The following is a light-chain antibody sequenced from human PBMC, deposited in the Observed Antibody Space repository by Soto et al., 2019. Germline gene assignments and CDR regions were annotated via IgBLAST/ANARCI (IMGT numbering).Light chain of an antibody. CDR2: DAS. CDR3: QQYNSYPWT. CDR1: QSVGSY. J-gene: IGKJ1*01. Sequence: EIVLTQSPATLSLSPGERATLSCRASQSVGSYLAWYQQKPGQAPRLLIYDASNRATGIPARFSGSGSGTDFTLTISSLEPDDFATYYCQQYNSYPWTFGQGTKVDIK. V-gene: IGKV3-11*01.